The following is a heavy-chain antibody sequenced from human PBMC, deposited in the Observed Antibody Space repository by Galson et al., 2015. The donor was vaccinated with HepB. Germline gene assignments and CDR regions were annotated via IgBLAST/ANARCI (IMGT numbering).Heavy chain of an antibody. CDR1: GFTFSDYA. D-gene: IGHD3-10*01. V-gene: IGHV3-30*14. J-gene: IGHJ4*02. CDR3: ARVSGRYGSGRPFDS. Sequence: SLRLSCAASGFTFSDYAFHWVRQAPGKGLDWVAVIPYDGANTHYTDAVKGRFTISRDNSKDTLYLQMNRLRPEDSAVYYCARVSGRYGSGRPFDSWGQGTLVTVSS. CDR2: IPYDGANT.